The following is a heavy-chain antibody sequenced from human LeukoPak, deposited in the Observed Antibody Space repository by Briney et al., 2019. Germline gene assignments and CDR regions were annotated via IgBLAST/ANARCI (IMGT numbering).Heavy chain of an antibody. V-gene: IGHV3-21*01. CDR1: GFTFSSYS. D-gene: IGHD6-25*01. J-gene: IGHJ6*03. CDR3: AKVPAGQNYYYYYMDV. CDR2: ISSSSSYI. Sequence: GGSLRLSCAASGFTFSSYSMNWVRQAPGKGLEWVSSISSSSSYIYYADSVKGRFTISRDNAKNSLYLQMNSLRAEDTAVYYCAKVPAGQNYYYYYMDVWGKGTTVTVSS.